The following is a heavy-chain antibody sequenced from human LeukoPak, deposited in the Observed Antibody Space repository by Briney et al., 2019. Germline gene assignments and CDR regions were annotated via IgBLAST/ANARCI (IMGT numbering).Heavy chain of an antibody. CDR3: ARSGYGSSLYFFDY. CDR1: GFIFSTYS. V-gene: IGHV3-48*02. D-gene: IGHD6-13*01. J-gene: IGHJ4*02. CDR2: ISSSSSSI. Sequence: PGGSLRLSCAASGFIFSTYSINWVRQAPGKGLEWVSHISSSSSSIYYADSVKGRFTISRDNAKNSLYLQMNSLRDEDTAVYYCARSGYGSSLYFFDYWGQGTLVTVSS.